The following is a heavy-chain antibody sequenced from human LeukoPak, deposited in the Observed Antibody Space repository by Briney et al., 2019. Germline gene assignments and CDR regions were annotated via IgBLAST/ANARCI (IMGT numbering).Heavy chain of an antibody. Sequence: GGSLRLSCAASGFSFSGYEMNWVRQAPGKGLEWVSFISNSGSSIHYADSVKGRFTISRDDAKNSLYLQMNSLRAEDTAAYYCARGVGYCSGGSCYAWFDPWGQGTLVTVSS. CDR2: ISNSGSSI. D-gene: IGHD2-15*01. CDR3: ARGVGYCSGGSCYAWFDP. J-gene: IGHJ5*02. V-gene: IGHV3-48*03. CDR1: GFSFSGYE.